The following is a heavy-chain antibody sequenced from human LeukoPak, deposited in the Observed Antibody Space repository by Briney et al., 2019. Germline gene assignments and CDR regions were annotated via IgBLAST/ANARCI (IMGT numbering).Heavy chain of an antibody. CDR3: AVQFDSSGYYYGY. Sequence: SETLSLTCTVSGGSISSYYWSWIRQPPGKGLEWIGYIYYSGSTKYNPSLKSRVTISVDTSKNQFSLKLCSVTAADTAVYYCAVQFDSSGYYYGYWGQGTLVTVSS. V-gene: IGHV4-59*08. CDR2: IYYSGST. J-gene: IGHJ4*02. CDR1: GGSISSYY. D-gene: IGHD3-22*01.